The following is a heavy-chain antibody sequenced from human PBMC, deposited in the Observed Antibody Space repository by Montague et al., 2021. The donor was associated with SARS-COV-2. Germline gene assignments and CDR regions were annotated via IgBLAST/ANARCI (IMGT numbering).Heavy chain of an antibody. J-gene: IGHJ4*02. Sequence: CAISGDSVSSNSVAWSWNRQSPSRDLEWLGRTYYRSKWYSDYAPSVRGRLTVNPDASKNEFSLELNYVTPEDTAVYYCVRYSGWFYFDFWGQGTLVTVSS. V-gene: IGHV6-1*01. CDR2: TYYRSKWYS. CDR1: GDSVSSNSVA. D-gene: IGHD6-19*01. CDR3: VRYSGWFYFDF.